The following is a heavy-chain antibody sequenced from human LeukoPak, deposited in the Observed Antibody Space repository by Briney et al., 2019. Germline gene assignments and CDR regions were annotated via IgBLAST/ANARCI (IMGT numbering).Heavy chain of an antibody. D-gene: IGHD3-9*01. CDR1: GYTFTSYD. CDR3: ARDREYYDILTGPHWFDP. V-gene: IGHV1-18*01. CDR2: ISAYNGNT. Sequence: ASVKVSCKASGYTFTSYDISWVRQAPGQGLEWMGWISAYNGNTNYAQKLQGRVTMTTDTSTSTAYMELRSLRSDDTAVYYCARDREYYDILTGPHWFDPWGQGTLVTVSS. J-gene: IGHJ5*02.